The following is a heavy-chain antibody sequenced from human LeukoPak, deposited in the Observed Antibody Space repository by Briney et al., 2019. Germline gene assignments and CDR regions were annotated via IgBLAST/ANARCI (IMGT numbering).Heavy chain of an antibody. V-gene: IGHV1-69*05. CDR3: ARGDSSGYYYVSFDY. Sequence: SVKVSCKASGGTFSSYAISWVRQAPGQGLEWMGRIIPIFGTANYAQKFQGRVTITTDESTSTAYMELSSLRSEDTAVYYCARGDSSGYYYVSFDYWGQGTLVSVSS. CDR2: IIPIFGTA. CDR1: GGTFSSYA. D-gene: IGHD3-22*01. J-gene: IGHJ4*02.